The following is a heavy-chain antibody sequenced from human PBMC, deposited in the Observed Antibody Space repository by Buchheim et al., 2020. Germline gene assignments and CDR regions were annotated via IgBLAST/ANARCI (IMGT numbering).Heavy chain of an antibody. Sequence: QVQLVQSGADVKKPGASVKVSCKAPGYTFTNYGLNRVRQAPGQGLEWMGWISAYNGDTNYAQKLQGRVTMTTDTSTSTAYMELRSLRSDDTAVYYCARDPEPDCSGGSCYLKYWGQGTL. J-gene: IGHJ4*02. CDR1: GYTFTNYG. V-gene: IGHV1-18*04. D-gene: IGHD2-15*01. CDR3: ARDPEPDCSGGSCYLKY. CDR2: ISAYNGDT.